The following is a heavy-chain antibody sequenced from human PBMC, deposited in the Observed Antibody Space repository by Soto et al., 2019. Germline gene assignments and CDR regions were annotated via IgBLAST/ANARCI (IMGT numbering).Heavy chain of an antibody. CDR1: KFIINSYA. Sequence: EVQLLESGGGLVQPGESLRLSCGASKFIINSYAMSWVRQAPGKGLEWVSTISSRGDRTYYADSVKGRFTISRDNFKNSLYLQMNSLRVEDTAMYYCAKVGYYGSGSPLGRDYWGQGTLVTASS. D-gene: IGHD3-10*01. J-gene: IGHJ4*02. CDR2: ISSRGDRT. V-gene: IGHV3-23*01. CDR3: AKVGYYGSGSPLGRDY.